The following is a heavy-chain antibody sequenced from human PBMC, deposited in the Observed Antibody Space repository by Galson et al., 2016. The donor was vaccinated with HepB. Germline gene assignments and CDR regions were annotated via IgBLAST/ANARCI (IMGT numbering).Heavy chain of an antibody. J-gene: IGHJ4*02. CDR3: ARRHEYCPPVGCSVDY. CDR1: GFNFNTYG. D-gene: IGHD2/OR15-2a*01. CDR2: DPVNAGRK. V-gene: IGHV3-30*03. Sequence: SLRLSCAASGFNFNTYGMHWARQAPGKGLEWVAADPVNAGRKFYADVVKGRFTITRDSAKNMLFLQMSSLRDDDTAVYFRARRHEYCPPVGCSVDYWGQGTLVSVSS.